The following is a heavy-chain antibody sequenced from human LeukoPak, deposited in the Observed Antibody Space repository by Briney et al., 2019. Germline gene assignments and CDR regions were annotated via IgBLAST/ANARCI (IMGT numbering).Heavy chain of an antibody. V-gene: IGHV1-3*01. J-gene: IGHJ5*02. CDR1: GYTFTSYA. CDR3: ARQEYCSGGSCYTWFDP. D-gene: IGHD2-15*01. Sequence: ASVKVSCKASGYTFTSYAMHWVRQAPGQRLEWMGWINAGNGNTKYSQKFQGRVTITRDTSASTAYMELSSLKASDTAMYYCARQEYCSGGSCYTWFDPWGQGTLVTVSS. CDR2: INAGNGNT.